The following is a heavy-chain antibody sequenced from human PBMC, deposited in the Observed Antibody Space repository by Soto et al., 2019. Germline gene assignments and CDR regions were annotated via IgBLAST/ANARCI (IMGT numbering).Heavy chain of an antibody. V-gene: IGHV3-30-3*01. CDR3: ARDPRYYGMDV. J-gene: IGHJ6*02. CDR1: GFTFSSYA. Sequence: GGSLRLSCAASGFTFSSYAMHWVRQAPGKGLEWVAVISYDGSNKYYADSVKGRFTISRDNSKNTLYPQMNSLRAEDTAVYYCARDPRYYGMDVWGQGTTVTVSS. CDR2: ISYDGSNK.